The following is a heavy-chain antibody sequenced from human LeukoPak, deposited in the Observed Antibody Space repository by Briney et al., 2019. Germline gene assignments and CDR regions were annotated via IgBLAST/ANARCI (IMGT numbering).Heavy chain of an antibody. CDR2: MSYDGDNE. Sequence: GGSLRLSCVASGFTFSSYAMHWVRQAPGKGLEWVALMSYDGDNEYYADSVKGRFTISRDNSKNTLYLQMDSLRAEDTAIYYCVGGSGYWGQGTLVTVSS. CDR3: VGGSGY. V-gene: IGHV3-30-3*01. D-gene: IGHD5-12*01. J-gene: IGHJ4*02. CDR1: GFTFSSYA.